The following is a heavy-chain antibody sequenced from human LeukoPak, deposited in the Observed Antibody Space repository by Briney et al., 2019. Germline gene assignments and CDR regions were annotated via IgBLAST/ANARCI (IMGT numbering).Heavy chain of an antibody. CDR3: ARVPPLSYYDILTGLPFGY. CDR2: ISGSGGST. J-gene: IGHJ4*02. Sequence: PGGSLRLSCAASGFTFSSYAMSWVRQAPGKGLEWVSAISGSGGSTYYADSVKGRFTISRDNSKNTLYLQMNSLRAEDTAVYYCARVPPLSYYDILTGLPFGYWGQGTLVTVSS. V-gene: IGHV3-23*01. CDR1: GFTFSSYA. D-gene: IGHD3-9*01.